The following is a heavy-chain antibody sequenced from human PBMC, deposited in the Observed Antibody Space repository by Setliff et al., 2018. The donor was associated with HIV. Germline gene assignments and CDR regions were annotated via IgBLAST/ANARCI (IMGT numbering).Heavy chain of an antibody. J-gene: IGHJ3*01. CDR3: ARDRHHYDSSGFDAFDL. CDR1: GYNFGSYF. D-gene: IGHD3-22*01. CDR2: IDPEDGET. Sequence: ASVKVSCKASGYNFGSYFMHWVRQAPGKGLEWMGRIDPEDGETIYGAKFQGRVTITTDESTSTGYMELSSLRSEDSAMYYCARDRHHYDSSGFDAFDLWGQGTMVTVSS. V-gene: IGHV1-46*01.